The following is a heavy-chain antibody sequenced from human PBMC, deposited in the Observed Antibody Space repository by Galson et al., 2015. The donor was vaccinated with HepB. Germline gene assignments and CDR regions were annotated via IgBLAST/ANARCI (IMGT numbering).Heavy chain of an antibody. CDR3: AQPLVPAAIRDF. Sequence: SLRLSCAASGFTFSSYAMSWVRQAPGKGLEWVSLINGNGVNTYYADSVKGRFTISRDDSKNTLYLQMNSLRVEDTAVYYCAQPLVPAAIRDFWGQGTLVTVSS. D-gene: IGHD2-2*01. CDR2: INGNGVNT. J-gene: IGHJ4*02. V-gene: IGHV3-23*01. CDR1: GFTFSSYA.